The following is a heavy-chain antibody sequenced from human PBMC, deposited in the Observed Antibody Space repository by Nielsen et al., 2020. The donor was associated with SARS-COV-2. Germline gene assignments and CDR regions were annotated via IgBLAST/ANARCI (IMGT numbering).Heavy chain of an antibody. CDR1: GFTFSSYW. CDR3: TTDPRVTIFGVVIISGDY. CDR2: IKQDGSEK. V-gene: IGHV3-7*03. J-gene: IGHJ4*02. Sequence: GESLKISCAASGFTFSSYWMSWVRQAPGKGLEWVANIKQDGSEKYYVDSVKGRFTISRDNAKNSLYLQMNSLKTEDTAVYYCTTDPRVTIFGVVIISGDYWGQGTLVTVSS. D-gene: IGHD3-3*01.